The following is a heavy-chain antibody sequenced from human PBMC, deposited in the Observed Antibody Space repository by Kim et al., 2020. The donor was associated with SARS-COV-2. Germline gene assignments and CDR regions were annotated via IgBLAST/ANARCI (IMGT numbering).Heavy chain of an antibody. CDR2: T. CDR3: ARDRDWFGLDV. Sequence: TSYADSVKGRFTISRDNAKNTVYLQKNRLRAEDTAVYFCARDRDWFGLDVWGQGTTVTVSS. J-gene: IGHJ6*02. D-gene: IGHD3-9*01. V-gene: IGHV3-74*01.